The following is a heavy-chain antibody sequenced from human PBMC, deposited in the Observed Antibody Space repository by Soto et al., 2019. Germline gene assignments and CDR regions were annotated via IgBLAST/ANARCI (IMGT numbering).Heavy chain of an antibody. J-gene: IGHJ4*02. Sequence: EVQLVESGGGLVKPGGSLRLSCAASGFIFSNAWMSWVRQAPGKGLEWVGLIKKKADGGTTDYAAPLQGRFTISRDDSKNTLYLQMSSLKNEDTDVYYCRTQWLDWGQGTLVTVSS. D-gene: IGHD6-19*01. V-gene: IGHV3-15*01. CDR1: GFIFSNAW. CDR3: RTQWLD. CDR2: IKKKADGGTT.